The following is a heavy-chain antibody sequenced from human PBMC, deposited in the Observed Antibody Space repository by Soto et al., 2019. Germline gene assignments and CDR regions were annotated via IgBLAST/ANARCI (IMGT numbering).Heavy chain of an antibody. CDR3: ARQSIAARPGTGYYYGMDV. D-gene: IGHD6-6*01. CDR1: GYSFTSYW. V-gene: IGHV5-51*01. CDR2: IYPGDSDT. J-gene: IGHJ6*02. Sequence: GESLKISCNGSGYSFTSYWIGWVRQMPGKGLEWMGIIYPGDSDTRYSPSFQGQVTISADKSISTAYLQWSSLKASDTAMYYCARQSIAARPGTGYYYGMDVWGQGTTVTVSS.